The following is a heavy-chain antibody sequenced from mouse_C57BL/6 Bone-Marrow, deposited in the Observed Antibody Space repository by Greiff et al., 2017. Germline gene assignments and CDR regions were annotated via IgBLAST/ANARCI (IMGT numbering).Heavy chain of an antibody. CDR2: INPNNGGT. Sequence: VQLQQSGPELVKPGASVKISCKASGYTFTDYYMNWVKQSHGKSLEWIGDINPNNGGTSYNQKFKGKATLTVDKSSSTAYMELRSLTSEDSAVYYCARSITTVVATRFDYYAMDYWGQGTSVTVSS. D-gene: IGHD1-1*01. CDR3: ARSITTVVATRFDYYAMDY. CDR1: GYTFTDYY. V-gene: IGHV1-26*01. J-gene: IGHJ4*01.